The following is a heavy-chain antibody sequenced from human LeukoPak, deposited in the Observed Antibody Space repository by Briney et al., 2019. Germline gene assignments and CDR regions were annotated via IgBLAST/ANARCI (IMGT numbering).Heavy chain of an antibody. CDR3: AISIYDFWSGYRYY. J-gene: IGHJ4*02. CDR1: GFTHSSYA. V-gene: IGHV3-23*01. CDR2: ISGSGGST. D-gene: IGHD3-3*01. Sequence: GGSLRLSCAASGFTHSSYAMSLVRQAPGKGLEWVSAISGSGGSTYYADSMKGRFTISRDNSKNTLYLQMNSLRAEDTAVYYCAISIYDFWSGYRYYWGQGTLVTVSS.